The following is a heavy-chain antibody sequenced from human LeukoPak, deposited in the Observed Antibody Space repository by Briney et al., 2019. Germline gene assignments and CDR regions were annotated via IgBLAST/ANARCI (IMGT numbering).Heavy chain of an antibody. J-gene: IGHJ4*02. D-gene: IGHD6-19*01. CDR1: GFTFSTYA. Sequence: GGSLRLSCAASGFTFSTYAMSWVRQAPGKGLEWVSGISSGGGNTYYADSVKGRFTISRDNSKNTVYLQIISLRAEDTALCHCAKEAGDGWSYFDYWGQGTLVTVSS. V-gene: IGHV3-23*01. CDR3: AKEAGDGWSYFDY. CDR2: ISSGGGNT.